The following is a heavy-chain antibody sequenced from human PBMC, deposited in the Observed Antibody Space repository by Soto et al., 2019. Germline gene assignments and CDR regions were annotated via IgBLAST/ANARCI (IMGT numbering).Heavy chain of an antibody. J-gene: IGHJ4*02. CDR1: GYTFTGYY. V-gene: IGHV1-2*02. D-gene: IGHD4-4*01. Sequence: GASVKVSCKASGYTFTGYYIHWVRQAPGQGLEWMGWINPNSGGTNFAQKFQGRVTMTRDTSISTAYMELSRLRSDDTAVYFCARVDSPTTVTFYYFDYWGQGTLVTVSS. CDR3: ARVDSPTTVTFYYFDY. CDR2: INPNSGGT.